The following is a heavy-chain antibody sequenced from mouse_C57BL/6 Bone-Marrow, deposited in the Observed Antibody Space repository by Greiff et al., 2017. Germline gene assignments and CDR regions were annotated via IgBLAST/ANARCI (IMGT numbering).Heavy chain of an antibody. V-gene: IGHV5-17*01. CDR2: ISSGSSTI. CDR3: ARPHYYGSSYAMDY. J-gene: IGHJ4*01. D-gene: IGHD1-1*01. CDR1: GFTFSDYG. Sequence: DVKLVESGGGLVKPGGSLKLSCAASGFTFSDYGMHWVRQAPEKGLEWVAYISSGSSTIYYADTVQGRFTISRDNAKNTLFLQMTSLRSEDTAMYYCARPHYYGSSYAMDYWGQGTSVTVSS.